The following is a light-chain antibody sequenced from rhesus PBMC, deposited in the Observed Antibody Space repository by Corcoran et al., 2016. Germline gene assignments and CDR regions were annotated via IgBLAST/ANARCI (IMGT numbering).Light chain of an antibody. CDR3: QHYYNTPVP. Sequence: DIQMTQSPSSLSASVGDRVTITCRASQGITNVLAWYQQKPGETPTLLIYEASRLQSGIPSRLSGSGSGTDFTLTPSILPSEDFATYYCQHYYNTPVPFGGGTKVESK. CDR2: EAS. V-gene: IGKV1-33*02. J-gene: IGKJ4*01. CDR1: QGITNV.